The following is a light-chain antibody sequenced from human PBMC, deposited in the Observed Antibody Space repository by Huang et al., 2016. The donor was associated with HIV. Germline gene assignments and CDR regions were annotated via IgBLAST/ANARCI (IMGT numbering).Light chain of an antibody. CDR3: QQYYSIPIT. V-gene: IGKV4-1*01. Sequence: DIVMTQSPDSLAVSLGERATINCKSSQSVLYSSNNKNYLAWYQQKPGQPPRLLRYWASTRESGFPDRVSGSGSGTDFTLTISSLQAEDVAVYYCQQYYSIPITFGQGTRLEIK. J-gene: IGKJ5*01. CDR1: QSVLYSSNNKNY. CDR2: WAS.